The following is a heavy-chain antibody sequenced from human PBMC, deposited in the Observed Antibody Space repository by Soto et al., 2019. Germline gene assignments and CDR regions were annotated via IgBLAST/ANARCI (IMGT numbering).Heavy chain of an antibody. Sequence: EASVKVSCKASGGTFSSYAISWVRQAPGQGLEWMGGIIPIFGTANYAQKFQGRVTITADKSTSTAYMELSSLRSEDTAVYYCARVDTIFGVPPGYYYGMYVWGQGTTVTVSS. CDR2: IIPIFGTA. D-gene: IGHD3-3*01. CDR3: ARVDTIFGVPPGYYYGMYV. CDR1: GGTFSSYA. J-gene: IGHJ6*02. V-gene: IGHV1-69*06.